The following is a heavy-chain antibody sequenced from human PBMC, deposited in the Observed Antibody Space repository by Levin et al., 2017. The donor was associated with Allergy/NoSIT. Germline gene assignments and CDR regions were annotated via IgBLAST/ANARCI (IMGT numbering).Heavy chain of an antibody. CDR2: ISGSGGST. J-gene: IGHJ4*02. CDR3: AKDASRIFGVVTPFDY. CDR1: GFTFSSYA. V-gene: IGHV3-23*01. Sequence: ETLSLTCAASGFTFSSYAMSWVRQAPGKGLEWVSAISGSGGSTYYADSVKGRFTISRDNSKNTLYLQMNSLRAEDTAVYYCAKDASRIFGVVTPFDYWGQGTLVTVSS. D-gene: IGHD3-3*01.